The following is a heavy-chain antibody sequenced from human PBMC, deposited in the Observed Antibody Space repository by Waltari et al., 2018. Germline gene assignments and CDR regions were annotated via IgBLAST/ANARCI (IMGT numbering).Heavy chain of an antibody. D-gene: IGHD5-18*01. Sequence: QVQLVQSGAEVKKPGSSVKVSCKASGGTFSSYAISWVRQAPGQGLEWMGRIIPSVGTANYAQKCQGRVTSTADKSTSTAYMELSSLRSEDTAVYYCAIGGYSYGYEDYWGQGTLVTVSS. J-gene: IGHJ4*02. CDR3: AIGGYSYGYEDY. V-gene: IGHV1-69*08. CDR2: IIPSVGTA. CDR1: GGTFSSYA.